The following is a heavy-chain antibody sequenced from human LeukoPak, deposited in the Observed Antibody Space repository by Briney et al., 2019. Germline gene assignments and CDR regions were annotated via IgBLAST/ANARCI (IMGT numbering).Heavy chain of an antibody. D-gene: IGHD3-22*01. CDR3: ARGSPYYYDSSGLLYSFDY. V-gene: IGHV1-18*01. CDR1: GYTFTSYG. J-gene: IGHJ4*02. Sequence: GASANVSCKASGYTFTSYGISWVRQAPGQGLEWMGWISAYNGNTNYAQKLQGRVTMTTDTSTSTAYMELGSLRSGDTAVYYCARGSPYYYDSSGLLYSFDYWGQGTLVTVSS. CDR2: ISAYNGNT.